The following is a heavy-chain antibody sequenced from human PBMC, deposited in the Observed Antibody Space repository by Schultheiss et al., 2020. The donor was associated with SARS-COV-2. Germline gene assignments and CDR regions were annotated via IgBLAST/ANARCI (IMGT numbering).Heavy chain of an antibody. CDR2: IYYSGST. V-gene: IGHV4-4*02. CDR3: ARAGFRVNTNYYYYMDV. J-gene: IGHJ6*03. Sequence: SETLSLTCAVSGGSISSSNWWSWVRQPPGKGLEWIGSIYYSGSTYYNPSLKSRVTISVDTSKNQFSLKLSSVTAADTAVYYSARAGFRVNTNYYYYMDVWGKGTTVTVSS. D-gene: IGHD3-10*01. CDR1: GGSISSSNW.